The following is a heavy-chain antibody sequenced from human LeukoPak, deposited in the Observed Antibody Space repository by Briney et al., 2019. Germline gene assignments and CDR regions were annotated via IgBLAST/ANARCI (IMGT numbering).Heavy chain of an antibody. J-gene: IGHJ5*02. CDR2: ISSNGGST. CDR1: GFTFSSYA. D-gene: IGHD2-15*01. Sequence: GGSLRLSCAASGFTFSSYAMHWVRQAPGKGLEYASAISSNGGSTYYANSVKGRFTISRDNSKNTLYLQMGSLRAEDMAVYYCARGGGYPWGQGTLVTVSS. V-gene: IGHV3-64*01. CDR3: ARGGGYP.